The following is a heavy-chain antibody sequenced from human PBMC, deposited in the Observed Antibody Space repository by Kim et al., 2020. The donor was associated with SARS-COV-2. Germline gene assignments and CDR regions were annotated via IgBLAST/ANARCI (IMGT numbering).Heavy chain of an antibody. V-gene: IGHV1-46*01. Sequence: GTSYEQKFQGRVTMTRDTSTNTLYMELRSLRSEDTAVYYCARGGDTALPDYWGQGTLVTVSS. D-gene: IGHD5-18*01. J-gene: IGHJ4*02. CDR3: ARGGDTALPDY. CDR2: GT.